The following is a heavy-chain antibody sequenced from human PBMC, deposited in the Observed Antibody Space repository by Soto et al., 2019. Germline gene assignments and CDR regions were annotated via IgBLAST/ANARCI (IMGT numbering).Heavy chain of an antibody. J-gene: IGHJ4*02. CDR3: ARDTYYDFWSGYYKSDYFDY. D-gene: IGHD3-3*01. CDR2: INPSGGST. V-gene: IGHV1-46*01. CDR1: GYTFTSYY. Sequence: QVQLVQSGAEVKKPGASVKVSCKASGYTFTSYYMHWVRQAPGQGLEWMGIINPSGGSTSYAQKFQGRVTMTRDTSTSTVYMELSSLRSEDTAVDYCARDTYYDFWSGYYKSDYFDYWGQGTLVTVSS.